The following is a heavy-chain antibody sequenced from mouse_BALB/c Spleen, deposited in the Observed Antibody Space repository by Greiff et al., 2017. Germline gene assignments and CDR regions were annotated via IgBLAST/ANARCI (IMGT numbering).Heavy chain of an antibody. CDR3: ARGYDGYVYAMDY. J-gene: IGHJ4*01. D-gene: IGHD2-3*01. CDR2: ISSGGST. CDR1: GFTFSSYA. Sequence: EVKLVESGGGLVKPGGSLKLSCAASGFTFSSYAMSWVRQTPEKRLEWVASISSGGSTYYPDSVKGRFTISRDNARNILYLQMSSLRSEDTAMYYCARGYDGYVYAMDYWGQGTSVTVSS. V-gene: IGHV5-6-5*01.